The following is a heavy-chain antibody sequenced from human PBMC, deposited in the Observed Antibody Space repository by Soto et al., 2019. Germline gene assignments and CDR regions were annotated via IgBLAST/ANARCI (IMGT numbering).Heavy chain of an antibody. J-gene: IGHJ4*02. CDR3: ARGVTTVTTFDY. Sequence: QLQLQESSTGLVKPSQTLSLTCAVSGGSISSGGYSCNWIRQPPGKGLEWIGYIYHSGSTYYNPSLKSRVTISVDRSKNQFSLKLSSVTAADTPVYYCARGVTTVTTFDYWGQGTLVTVSS. CDR1: GGSISSGGYS. CDR2: IYHSGST. V-gene: IGHV4-30-2*01. D-gene: IGHD4-17*01.